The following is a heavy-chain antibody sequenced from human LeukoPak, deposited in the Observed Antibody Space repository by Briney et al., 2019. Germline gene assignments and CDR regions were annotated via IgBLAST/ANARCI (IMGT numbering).Heavy chain of an antibody. Sequence: SETLSLTCTVSGGSISNYYWTWIRQPAGEGLEWIGHIYTSGSTDFNPSLNSRVTMSVDTSKNQFSLKLSSVTAADTAVYYCARGYNYGDYFDYWGQGTLVTVSS. CDR2: IYTSGST. CDR1: GGSISNYY. D-gene: IGHD1-20*01. CDR3: ARGYNYGDYFDY. V-gene: IGHV4-4*07. J-gene: IGHJ4*02.